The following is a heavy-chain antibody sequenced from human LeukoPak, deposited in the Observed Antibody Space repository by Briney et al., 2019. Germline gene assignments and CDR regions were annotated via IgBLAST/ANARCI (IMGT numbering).Heavy chain of an antibody. J-gene: IGHJ4*02. CDR3: ARKRSGWFGELLPYYFDY. V-gene: IGHV4-34*01. CDR2: INHSGST. CDR1: GGSFSGYY. D-gene: IGHD3-10*01. Sequence: SETLSLTCAVYGGSFSGYYWSWIRQPPGKGLEWIGEINHSGSTNYNPSLKSRVTISVDTSKNQISLKLSSVTAADTAVYYCARKRSGWFGELLPYYFDYWGQGTLVTVSS.